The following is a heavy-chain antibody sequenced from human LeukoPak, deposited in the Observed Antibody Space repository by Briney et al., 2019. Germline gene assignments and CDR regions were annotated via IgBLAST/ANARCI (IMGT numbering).Heavy chain of an antibody. CDR3: ARERQDTVIHSGAFDI. J-gene: IGHJ3*02. CDR1: GFTFSNYF. D-gene: IGHD2-21*02. CDR2: IASDGSHT. Sequence: GGSLRLSCSASGFTFSNYFMHWVRQAPGKGLEWVADIASDGSHTFYVESVKGRFTISRDNSKNTLYLQMNSLGPEDTAVYFCARERQDTVIHSGAFDIWGQGTMVTVSS. V-gene: IGHV3-30-3*01.